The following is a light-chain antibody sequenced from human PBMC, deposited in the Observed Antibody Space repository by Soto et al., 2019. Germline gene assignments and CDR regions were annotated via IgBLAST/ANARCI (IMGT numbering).Light chain of an antibody. J-gene: IGKJ2*01. V-gene: IGKV3-20*01. CDR2: GAS. CDR3: QQYGSSHT. Sequence: EIVLTQSPGTLSLSPGERATLSCRSSQSVSSSYLAWYQQKPGQAPRLLIYGASSRATGIPDRFSGSGSGTDFTLTISRLDPEDFAVYYCQQYGSSHTFGQGTKVDIK. CDR1: QSVSSSY.